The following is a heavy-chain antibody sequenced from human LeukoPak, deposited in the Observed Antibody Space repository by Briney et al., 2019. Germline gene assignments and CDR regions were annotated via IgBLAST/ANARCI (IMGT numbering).Heavy chain of an antibody. V-gene: IGHV4-30-4*01. J-gene: IGHJ4*02. CDR1: GGSISSGDYY. CDR3: ARDSQTTVLTALSL. D-gene: IGHD4-23*01. Sequence: PSQTLSLTCTVSGGSISSGDYYWSWIRQPPGKGLEWIGYIYYSGSTDYNPSLKSRVAISVDTSKNQFSLKLSSVTAADTAVYYCARDSQTTVLTALSLWGQGTLVTVSS. CDR2: IYYSGST.